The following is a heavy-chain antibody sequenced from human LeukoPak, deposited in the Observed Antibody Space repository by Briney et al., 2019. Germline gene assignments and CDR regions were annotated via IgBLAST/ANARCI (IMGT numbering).Heavy chain of an antibody. D-gene: IGHD3-22*01. V-gene: IGHV3-74*01. Sequence: GGSLRLSCAASGFTFSSYWMHWVRQAPGKGLVWVSRINGDGSSTSYADSVKGRFTISRDNAKNTLYLQMNSLRAEDTAVYYCARESGYYDSSGLVDYWGQGTLVTVSS. CDR2: INGDGSST. CDR3: ARESGYYDSSGLVDY. J-gene: IGHJ4*02. CDR1: GFTFSSYW.